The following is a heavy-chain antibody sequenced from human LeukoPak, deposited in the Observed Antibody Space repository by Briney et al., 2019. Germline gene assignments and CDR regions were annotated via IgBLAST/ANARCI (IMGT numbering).Heavy chain of an antibody. CDR3: ARQVSDYFYYYIDV. V-gene: IGHV4-39*01. J-gene: IGHJ6*03. CDR1: GGSISSSSYY. Sequence: PSETLPLTCSVSGGSISSSSYYWNWIRQPPGKGLEWVGSIYYSGTTYYNSSLKSRVTISEDTSKNRFSLMLTFVTAADTAVYYCARQVSDYFYYYIDVWGEGTTVIVSS. CDR2: IYYSGTT.